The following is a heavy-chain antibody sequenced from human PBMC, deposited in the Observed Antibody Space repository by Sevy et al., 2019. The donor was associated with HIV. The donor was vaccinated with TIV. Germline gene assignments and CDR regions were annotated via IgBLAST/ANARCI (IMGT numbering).Heavy chain of an antibody. J-gene: IGHJ5*02. CDR1: GFNFSPYA. V-gene: IGHV3-30*18. D-gene: IGHD3-22*01. Sequence: GGSLRLSCAASGFNFSPYAMHWVRQGPGKGLEWVATVSSDGTTRSYVDSIKGRFSLSRDNSKNTLYLQMNNLTPEDTAVYYSAKEGYYYDSRSSDWFDPWGPGALVSVSS. CDR2: VSSDGTTR. CDR3: AKEGYYYDSRSSDWFDP.